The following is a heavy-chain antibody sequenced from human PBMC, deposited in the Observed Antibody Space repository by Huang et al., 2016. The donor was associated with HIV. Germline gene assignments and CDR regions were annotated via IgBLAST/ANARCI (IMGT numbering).Heavy chain of an antibody. V-gene: IGHV4-39*01. CDR2: SFYTGSA. CDR1: DGSLNSGKYY. Sequence: SGPGLVKPSETLSLTCNVSDGSLNSGKYYWGWIRQSPGKGLEWIGSSFYTGSAHYNPSLESRVTIFVDSSKSQLSVRLRSVTAADTAVYYCARRRTHFTFDYWGQGTLVTVSS. J-gene: IGHJ4*02. CDR3: ARRRTHFTFDY.